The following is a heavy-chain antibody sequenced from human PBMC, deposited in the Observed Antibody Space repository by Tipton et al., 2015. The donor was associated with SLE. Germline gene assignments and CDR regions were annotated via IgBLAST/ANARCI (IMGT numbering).Heavy chain of an antibody. Sequence: GLVKPSQTLSLTCTVSGGSISTHFWNWVRQPPGKGLEWIGYIYYSENTSGSTNYNPSLKSRVTISLDTSKSQFSLKLQSVTAADTAVYYCASRAISGISYFYGIDVWGQGTTVTVSS. V-gene: IGHV4-59*11. D-gene: IGHD3-3*02. CDR2: IYYSENTSGST. CDR1: GGSISTHF. J-gene: IGHJ6*02. CDR3: ASRAISGISYFYGIDV.